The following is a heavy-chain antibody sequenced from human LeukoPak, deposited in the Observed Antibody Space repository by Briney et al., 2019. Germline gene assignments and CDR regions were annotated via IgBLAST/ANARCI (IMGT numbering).Heavy chain of an antibody. D-gene: IGHD4-23*01. Sequence: PSETLSLTCTVSGGSISSYYWSWIRQPAGKGLEWIGRLYTSGSTNYNPSLKSRVTMSVDTSKNQFSLKLSSVTAADTAVYYCARDRYYGGTVRKYFDYWGQGTLVTVSP. CDR2: LYTSGST. CDR1: GGSISSYY. J-gene: IGHJ4*02. V-gene: IGHV4-4*07. CDR3: ARDRYYGGTVRKYFDY.